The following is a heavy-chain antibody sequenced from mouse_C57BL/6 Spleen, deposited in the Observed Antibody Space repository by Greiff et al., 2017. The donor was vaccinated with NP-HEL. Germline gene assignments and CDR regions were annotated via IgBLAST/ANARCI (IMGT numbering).Heavy chain of an antibody. Sequence: EVQLQQSGPELVKPGASVKISCKASGYTFTDYYMNWVKQSHGKSLEWIGDINPNNGGTSYNQKFKGKATLTVDKSSSTAYMELRSLTSEDSAVYYCARGITTVVAKGYYFDYWGQGTTLTVSS. CDR3: ARGITTVVAKGYYFDY. CDR1: GYTFTDYY. V-gene: IGHV1-26*01. J-gene: IGHJ2*01. CDR2: INPNNGGT. D-gene: IGHD1-1*01.